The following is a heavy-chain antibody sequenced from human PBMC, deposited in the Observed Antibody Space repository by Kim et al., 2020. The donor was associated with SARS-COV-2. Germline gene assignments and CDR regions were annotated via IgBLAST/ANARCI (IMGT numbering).Heavy chain of an antibody. CDR3: ARGIPMVRGVLRWFDP. J-gene: IGHJ5*02. D-gene: IGHD3-10*01. V-gene: IGHV4-59*09. Sequence: PSPKSRVTISVDTSKNQCSLKLSSVTAADTAVYYCARGIPMVRGVLRWFDPWGQGTLVTVSS.